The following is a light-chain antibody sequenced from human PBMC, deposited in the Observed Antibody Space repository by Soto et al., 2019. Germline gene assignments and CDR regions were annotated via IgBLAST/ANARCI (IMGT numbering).Light chain of an antibody. CDR3: QQYNNWPPIT. Sequence: IVVTQSPATRSLSPGERATVSCRASQSVSSNLAWYQQKPGQAPRLLIYGASTRATGIPARFSGSGSGTEFTLTISSLQSEDFAVYYCQQYNNWPPITFGQGTRLEIK. CDR1: QSVSSN. J-gene: IGKJ5*01. CDR2: GAS. V-gene: IGKV3-15*01.